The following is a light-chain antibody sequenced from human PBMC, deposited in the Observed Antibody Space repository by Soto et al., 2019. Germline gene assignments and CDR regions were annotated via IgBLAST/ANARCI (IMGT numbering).Light chain of an antibody. V-gene: IGKV3-20*01. CDR2: GAS. Sequence: EVVMTQSPATLSVSPGEGVTLSCRASQSVSSSYLAWYQQKPGQAPRLLIYGASSRATGIPDRFSGSGSGTDFTLTISRLEPEDFAVYYCQQYGSSPPITFGQGTRLEIK. J-gene: IGKJ5*01. CDR3: QQYGSSPPIT. CDR1: QSVSSSY.